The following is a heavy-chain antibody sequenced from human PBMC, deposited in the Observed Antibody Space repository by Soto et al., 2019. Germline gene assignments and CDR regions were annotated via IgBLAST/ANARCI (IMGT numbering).Heavy chain of an antibody. J-gene: IGHJ4*02. V-gene: IGHV4-39*01. D-gene: IGHD2-8*01. CDR1: GDSVSNSKYY. CDR2: VYYRGRS. CDR3: VSQRTSVLTQAYFDY. Sequence: SETLSLTCTVSGDSVSNSKYYWGWIRQSPGKGLEWIGSVYYRGRSYSKSSVKSRVTISVDTSKNQFSLNLNSVTASDTAVYYCVSQRTSVLTQAYFDYWGPGALVTVSS.